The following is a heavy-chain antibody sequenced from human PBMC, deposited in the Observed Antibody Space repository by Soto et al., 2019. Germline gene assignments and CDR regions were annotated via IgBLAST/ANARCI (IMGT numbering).Heavy chain of an antibody. Sequence: QLQLQESGSGLVKPSQTLSLTCAVSGGSISSGGYSWSWIRQPPGKGLEWIGYIYHSGSTYYNPSLKSRVTRSVDRSKNQFSLKLSSVTAADTAVYYCARGARFLEWSVRWFDPWGQGTLVTVSS. CDR3: ARGARFLEWSVRWFDP. CDR2: IYHSGST. J-gene: IGHJ5*02. V-gene: IGHV4-30-2*01. D-gene: IGHD3-3*01. CDR1: GGSISSGGYS.